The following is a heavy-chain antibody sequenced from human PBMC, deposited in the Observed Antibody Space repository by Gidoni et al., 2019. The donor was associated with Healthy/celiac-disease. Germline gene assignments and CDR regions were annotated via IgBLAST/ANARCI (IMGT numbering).Heavy chain of an antibody. Sequence: QVQPVDSGGGVVQPGRSLSLSCAASGFTFLSYAMHWVRQAPGKGLEWVAVISYDGSNKYYADSVKGRFTISRDNSKNTLYLQMNSRRAEDTAGYYGARDCFFSQLPNTRNYDDYGMDVWGQGTTVTVSS. CDR3: ARDCFFSQLPNTRNYDDYGMDV. D-gene: IGHD2-2*01. V-gene: IGHV3-30-3*01. CDR1: GFTFLSYA. J-gene: IGHJ6*02. CDR2: ISYDGSNK.